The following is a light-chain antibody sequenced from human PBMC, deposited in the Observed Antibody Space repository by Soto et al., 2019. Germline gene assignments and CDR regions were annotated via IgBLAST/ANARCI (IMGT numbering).Light chain of an antibody. V-gene: IGKV3-15*01. J-gene: IGKJ2*01. CDR3: QQYEQWPPYT. CDR2: GAS. CDR1: QTVGSN. Sequence: EIVMTQSPATLSVSPGERATLSCRATQTVGSNLAWYQQKPGQAPRLLIYGASTRAIGIPARFSASGSGTEFTLTISSLRSEDFAVYYCQQYEQWPPYTFGQGTKLEI.